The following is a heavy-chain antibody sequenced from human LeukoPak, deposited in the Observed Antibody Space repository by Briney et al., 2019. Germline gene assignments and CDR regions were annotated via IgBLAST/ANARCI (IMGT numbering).Heavy chain of an antibody. CDR3: ARVGARGYGSGSYFNYYYYSMDV. Sequence: GGSLRLSCAASGFTFSSYGMHWVRQAPGKGLEWVAVIWYDGSNKYYADSVKGRFTISRDNSKNTLYLQMNSLRAEDTAVYYCARVGARGYGSGSYFNYYYYSMDVWGKGTTVTVSS. CDR1: GFTFSSYG. CDR2: IWYDGSNK. V-gene: IGHV3-33*01. D-gene: IGHD3-10*01. J-gene: IGHJ6*04.